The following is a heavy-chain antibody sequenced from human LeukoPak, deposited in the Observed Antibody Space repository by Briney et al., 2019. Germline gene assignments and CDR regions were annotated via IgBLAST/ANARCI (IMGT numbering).Heavy chain of an antibody. D-gene: IGHD5-24*01. J-gene: IGHJ4*02. CDR3: SRSDGASDFDY. Sequence: SQTLSLTCANSGDSVSSNRASWTWIRQSPSRGLEWLGRTYYRSKWYNDYAVSLKSRISINPDTSKNQFSLQLNSVTPEDTAVYYCSRSDGASDFDYWGQGTLVTVSS. CDR2: TYYRSKWYN. V-gene: IGHV6-1*01. CDR1: GDSVSSNRAS.